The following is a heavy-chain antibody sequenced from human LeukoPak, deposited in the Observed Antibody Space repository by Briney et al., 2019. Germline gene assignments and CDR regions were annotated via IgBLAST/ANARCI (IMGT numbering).Heavy chain of an antibody. CDR1: GGSINGYY. Sequence: PSETLSLTCTVSGGSINGYYWSWIRQPPGKGLEWIGYIYYSGSTNYNPSLKSRVTISVDTSKNQFSLKLSSVTAADTAVYYCARGNYGSGSYYNVPIDYWGQGTLVTVSS. J-gene: IGHJ4*02. CDR3: ARGNYGSGSYYNVPIDY. CDR2: IYYSGST. V-gene: IGHV4-59*01. D-gene: IGHD3-10*01.